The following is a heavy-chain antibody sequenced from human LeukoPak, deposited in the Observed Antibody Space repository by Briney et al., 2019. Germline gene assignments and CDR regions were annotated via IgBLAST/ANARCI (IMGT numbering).Heavy chain of an antibody. V-gene: IGHV3-7*01. D-gene: IGHD6-13*01. CDR3: ARDVAAAGYYYYMDV. CDR2: IKQDGSEK. J-gene: IGHJ6*03. Sequence: GGSLRLSCAASGFTFSSYWMSWVRQAPGKGLEWVANIKQDGSEKYYVDSVKGRFTISRDNAKNSLYLQMNSLRAEDTAVYYCARDVAAAGYYYYMDVWGKGTTVTISS. CDR1: GFTFSSYW.